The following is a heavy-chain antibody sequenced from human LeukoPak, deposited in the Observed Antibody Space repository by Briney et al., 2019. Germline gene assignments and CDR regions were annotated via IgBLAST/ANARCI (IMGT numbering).Heavy chain of an antibody. Sequence: SETLSLTCTVSGGSISSSSYYWGWIRQPPGKGLEWIGGIYYSGSTYYNPSLKSRVTISVDTSKNQFSLKLSSVTAADTAVYYCARHDSSGYYYADYWGQGTLVTVSS. D-gene: IGHD3-22*01. CDR2: IYYSGST. CDR3: ARHDSSGYYYADY. CDR1: GGSISSSSYY. J-gene: IGHJ4*02. V-gene: IGHV4-39*01.